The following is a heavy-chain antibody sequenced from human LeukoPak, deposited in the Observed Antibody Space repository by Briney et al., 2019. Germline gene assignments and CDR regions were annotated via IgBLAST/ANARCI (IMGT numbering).Heavy chain of an antibody. CDR2: IYYSGST. J-gene: IGHJ5*02. V-gene: IGHV4-31*03. Sequence: SETLSLTCTVSGGSISSGGYYWSWIRQHPGKGLEWIGYIYYSGSTYYNPSLKSRVTISVDTSKNQFSLKLSSVTAADTAVYYCARKHDKVMGGPNWFDPWGQGTLVTVSS. CDR1: GGSISSGGYY. CDR3: ARKHDKVMGGPNWFDP. D-gene: IGHD5-18*01.